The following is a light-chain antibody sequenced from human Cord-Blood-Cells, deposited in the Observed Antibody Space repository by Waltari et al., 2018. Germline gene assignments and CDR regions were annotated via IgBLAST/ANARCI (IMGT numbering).Light chain of an antibody. J-gene: IGLJ1*01. CDR3: CSYAGSYTYV. V-gene: IGLV2-11*01. Sequence: QSALTQPRSVSGSPAQSVTISCTGASSDFGGSNYVPCYQQHPGKAPKLMIYDFSKRPSGVPDRFSGSKSGNTASLTISGLQAEDEADYYCCSYAGSYTYVFGTGTKVTVL. CDR2: DFS. CDR1: SSDFGGSNY.